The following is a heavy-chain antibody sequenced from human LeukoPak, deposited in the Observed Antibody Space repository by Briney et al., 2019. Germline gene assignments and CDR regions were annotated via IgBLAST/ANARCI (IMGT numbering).Heavy chain of an antibody. J-gene: IGHJ4*02. CDR2: INPNSGGT. V-gene: IGHV1-2*02. Sequence: ASVKVSCKASGGTFSSYAISWVRQAPGQGLEWMGWINPNSGGTNYAQKFQGRVTMTRDTSISTAYMELSRLRSDDTAVYYCARAHKYSGSYYDYWGQGTLVTVSS. CDR3: ARAHKYSGSYYDY. CDR1: GGTFSSYA. D-gene: IGHD1-26*01.